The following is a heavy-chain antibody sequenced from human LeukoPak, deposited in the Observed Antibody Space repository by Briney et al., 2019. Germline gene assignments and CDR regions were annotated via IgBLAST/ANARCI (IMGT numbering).Heavy chain of an antibody. CDR2: IYSGGST. J-gene: IGHJ6*03. CDR3: TRLGEGRNYDPLYSYYYYMDV. Sequence: GGSLRLSCAASGFTVSSNYMSWVRQAPGKGLEWVSVIYSGGSTYYADSVKGRFTISRDNSKNTLYLQMNSLRAEDTAVYYCTRLGEGRNYDPLYSYYYYMDVWGKGTTVTVSS. CDR1: GFTVSSNY. D-gene: IGHD3-16*01. V-gene: IGHV3-53*01.